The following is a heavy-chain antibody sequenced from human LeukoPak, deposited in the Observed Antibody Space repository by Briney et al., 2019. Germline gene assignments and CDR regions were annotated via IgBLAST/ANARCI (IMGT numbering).Heavy chain of an antibody. V-gene: IGHV1-2*02. Sequence: ASVEVSCETSGFTFTGHYMHWLRQAPGQGLEWMGWINANTGVTHYAVKFQGRVTMTRDTSISTVYMELSRLRSDDTAVYYCARPYCNSRSCHDYFDYWGQGTLVTVSS. D-gene: IGHD2-15*01. CDR1: GFTFTGHY. CDR3: ARPYCNSRSCHDYFDY. J-gene: IGHJ4*02. CDR2: INANTGVT.